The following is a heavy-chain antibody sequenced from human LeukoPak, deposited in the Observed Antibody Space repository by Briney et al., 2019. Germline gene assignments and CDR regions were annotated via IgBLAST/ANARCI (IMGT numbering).Heavy chain of an antibody. J-gene: IGHJ4*02. CDR3: AKHLSAVAYLDY. CDR2: ISNNNRYT. CDR1: GFAFSDYY. Sequence: GGSPRLSCAASGFAFSDYYMTWIRQAPGKGLEWISYISNNNRYTNYADSVKGRFTISRDNAKNSLYLQMDSLRAEDTAVYFCAKHLSAVAYLDYWGQGTLVTVSS. D-gene: IGHD6-19*01. V-gene: IGHV3-11*06.